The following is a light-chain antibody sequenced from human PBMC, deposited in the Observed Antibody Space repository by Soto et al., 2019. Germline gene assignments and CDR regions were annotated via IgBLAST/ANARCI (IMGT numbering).Light chain of an antibody. CDR2: AAS. J-gene: IGKJ1*01. CDR3: QQSYSTLT. CDR1: QSISSY. Sequence: DIQMTQSPSSLSASVGDRVTITCRASQSISSYLNWYQQKPGKAPKLLIYAASSLQSGVPSRFSGSGSGTDFTLTISSLQPEDFANYYCQQSYSTLTLGQGTKVDIK. V-gene: IGKV1-39*01.